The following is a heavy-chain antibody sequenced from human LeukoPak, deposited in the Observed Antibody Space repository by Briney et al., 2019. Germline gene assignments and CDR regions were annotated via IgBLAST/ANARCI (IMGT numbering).Heavy chain of an antibody. V-gene: IGHV4-59*01. D-gene: IGHD4-17*01. Sequence: PSETLSLTCSVSGDSISNYYWTWIRQPPGKGLEWIGYIYYSGDTNYNPSLKSRVTISLDTSKNQFSLKLSSVTAADTAVYYCARDGGSYGDIAEYFQHWGQGTLVTVSS. CDR3: ARDGGSYGDIAEYFQH. J-gene: IGHJ1*01. CDR1: GDSISNYY. CDR2: IYYSGDT.